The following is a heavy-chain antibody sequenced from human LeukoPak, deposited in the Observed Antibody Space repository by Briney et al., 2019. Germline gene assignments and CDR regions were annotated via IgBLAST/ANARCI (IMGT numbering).Heavy chain of an antibody. CDR1: GFTFSSYW. Sequence: GVSLRLSCAASGFTFSSYWMSCVRHAPGKGLEWVANTKKDGSEKYYVDSVKGRFTISRDNAKTSLYLQMNSLRAEDAAVYYCARDLSGVAGYTYGRGIDYWGQGTLVTVSS. D-gene: IGHD5-18*01. V-gene: IGHV3-7*01. CDR2: TKKDGSEK. CDR3: ARDLSGVAGYTYGRGIDY. J-gene: IGHJ4*02.